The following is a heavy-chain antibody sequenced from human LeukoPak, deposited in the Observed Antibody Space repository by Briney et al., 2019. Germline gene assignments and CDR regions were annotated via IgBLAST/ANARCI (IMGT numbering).Heavy chain of an antibody. CDR1: GYSFTSYW. CDR3: ARIRRYYDILTGLHDAFDI. V-gene: IGHV5-51*01. J-gene: IGHJ3*02. CDR2: IYPGDSDT. Sequence: GESLKISCKGSGYSFTSYWIGWVRQMPGKGLEWMGTIYPGDSDTRYSPSFQGQVTISADKSISTAYLQWSSLKASDTAMYYCARIRRYYDILTGLHDAFDIWGQGTMVTVSS. D-gene: IGHD3-9*01.